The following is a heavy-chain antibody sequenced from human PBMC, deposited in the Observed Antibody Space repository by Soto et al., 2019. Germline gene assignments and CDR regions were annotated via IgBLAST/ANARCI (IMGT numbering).Heavy chain of an antibody. D-gene: IGHD2-2*01. CDR3: ATSTGNCISTSCQDAFDI. J-gene: IGHJ3*02. CDR2: IIPIFGTA. Sequence: QVQLVQSGAEVKKPGSSVKVSCKASGGTFSSYAISWVRQAPGQGLEWMGGIIPIFGTANYAQKFQGRVTITADESTSTAYMELSSLRSEDTAVYYGATSTGNCISTSCQDAFDIWGQGTMVTVSS. CDR1: GGTFSSYA. V-gene: IGHV1-69*12.